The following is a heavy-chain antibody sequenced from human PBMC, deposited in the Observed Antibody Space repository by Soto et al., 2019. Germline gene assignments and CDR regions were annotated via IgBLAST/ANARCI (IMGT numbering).Heavy chain of an antibody. CDR2: INHSGST. CDR3: ARGLRTSSWYYFDAFDI. J-gene: IGHJ3*02. CDR1: GVSFSGYY. D-gene: IGHD6-19*01. V-gene: IGHV4-34*01. Sequence: SETLSLTCAVYGVSFSGYYWSWIRQPPGKGLEWIGEINHSGSTNYNPSLKSRVTISVDTSKNQFSLKLSSVTAADTAVYYCARGLRTSSWYYFDAFDIWGQGTMVTVSS.